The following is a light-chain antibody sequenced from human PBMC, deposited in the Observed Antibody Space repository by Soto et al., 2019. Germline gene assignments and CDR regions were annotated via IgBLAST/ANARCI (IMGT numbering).Light chain of an antibody. CDR2: AVS. V-gene: IGKV3-20*01. Sequence: EIVLTQSPGTLSLSPGERATLSCRASQTLVNNYLSWFQQKPGQAPRLIIYAVSNRATGIADRFSGSGSGTDFTLYISRLEPEDVAVYYCQQSGNSPLTLGGWTKVEIK. J-gene: IGKJ4*02. CDR1: QTLVNNY. CDR3: QQSGNSPLT.